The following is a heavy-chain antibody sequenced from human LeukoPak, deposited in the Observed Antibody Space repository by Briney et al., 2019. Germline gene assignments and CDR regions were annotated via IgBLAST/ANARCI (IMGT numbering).Heavy chain of an antibody. J-gene: IGHJ6*02. Sequence: PGGSLRLSCAASGFTFSSYWMHWVRQAPGKGLVWVSRINSDGSSTSYADSVKGRFTISRDNAKNTLYLQMNSLRAEDTAVYYCARDYLNKWELLMWMDVWGQGTTVTVSS. CDR1: GFTFSSYW. CDR3: ARDYLNKWELLMWMDV. CDR2: INSDGSST. V-gene: IGHV3-74*01. D-gene: IGHD1-26*01.